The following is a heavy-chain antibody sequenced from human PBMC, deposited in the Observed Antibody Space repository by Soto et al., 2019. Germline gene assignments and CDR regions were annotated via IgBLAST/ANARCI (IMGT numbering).Heavy chain of an antibody. V-gene: IGHV1-69*08. CDR1: GGTFSSHT. D-gene: IGHD4-17*01. Sequence: QDQLVRSGAEVKKPGSSVKVSCKASGGTFSSHTFSWVRQAPGQGLEWMGRIIPALGTATYAQKFQGRVMITADESATTVYMELNSLRSEDTAVYYCARPDFGDYWYFDLWGRGTLVTVSS. CDR3: ARPDFGDYWYFDL. CDR2: IIPALGTA. J-gene: IGHJ2*01.